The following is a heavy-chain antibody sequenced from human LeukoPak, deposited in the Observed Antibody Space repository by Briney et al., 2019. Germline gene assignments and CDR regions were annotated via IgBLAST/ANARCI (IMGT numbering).Heavy chain of an antibody. J-gene: IGHJ3*02. CDR2: ISYDGSNK. D-gene: IGHD1-1*01. Sequence: GRSLRLSCAASGFTFSRYAVHWVRQAPGKGLEWVAVISYDGSNKYYADSVKGRFTISRDNSKNTLYLQMNSLRAEDTAVYYCAKGTGTDAFDIWGQGTMVTVSS. CDR1: GFTFSRYA. CDR3: AKGTGTDAFDI. V-gene: IGHV3-30*04.